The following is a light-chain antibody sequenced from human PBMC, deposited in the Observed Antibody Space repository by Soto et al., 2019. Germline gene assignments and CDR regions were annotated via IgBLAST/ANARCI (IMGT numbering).Light chain of an antibody. J-gene: IGKJ1*01. Sequence: ELVGTECTGTLSLSPGERATLSCMASQSVSNNYLAWYQQKPGQAPRLLIYGASNRATGIPDRFSGSGSGTDFTLTSSRLEPEDFAVYYCLQYGSSETFGQGAQVDVK. CDR2: GAS. CDR3: LQYGSSET. CDR1: QSVSNNY. V-gene: IGKV3-20*01.